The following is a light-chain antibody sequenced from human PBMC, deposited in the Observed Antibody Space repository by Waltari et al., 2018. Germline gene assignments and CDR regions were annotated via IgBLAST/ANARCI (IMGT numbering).Light chain of an antibody. CDR1: RSYVGGSNY. CDR2: EVS. J-gene: IGLJ1*01. Sequence: QSALTQPASVSGSPGQSITIPCTGTRSYVGGSNYVSWYQQHPGKAPKLMIYEVSNRPSGVSNRFSGSKSGNTASLTISGLQAEDEADYYCSSYTGSSTIFGTGTKVTVL. V-gene: IGLV2-14*01. CDR3: SSYTGSSTI.